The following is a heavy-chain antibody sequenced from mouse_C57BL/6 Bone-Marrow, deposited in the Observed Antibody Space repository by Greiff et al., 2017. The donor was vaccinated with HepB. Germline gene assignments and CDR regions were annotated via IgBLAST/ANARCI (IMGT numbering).Heavy chain of an antibody. D-gene: IGHD1-1*01. CDR2: IDPSDSYT. Sequence: QVQLQQPGAELVRPGTSVKLSCKASGYTFTGYWMHWVKQRPGQGLEWIGVIDPSDSYTNYNQKFKGKATLTVDTSSSTAYMQLSSLTSEDSAVYYCARGGIYYYGRGFAYWGQGTLVTVSA. V-gene: IGHV1-59*01. CDR1: GYTFTGYW. CDR3: ARGGIYYYGRGFAY. J-gene: IGHJ3*01.